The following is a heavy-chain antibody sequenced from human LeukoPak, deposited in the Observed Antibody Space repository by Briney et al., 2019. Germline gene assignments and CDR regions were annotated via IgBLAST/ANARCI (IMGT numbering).Heavy chain of an antibody. D-gene: IGHD2-21*02. J-gene: IGHJ2*01. CDR3: AKDRDVVVVTFHWHFDL. V-gene: IGHV3-23*01. CDR2: ISGSAGST. CDR1: GFTFSSFG. Sequence: PGGFLRLSCAASGFTFSSFGMSWVRQAPGKGLEWVSSISGSAGSTYHADSVKGRFTISRDNSKNTLYLQMNSLRAEDTAVYYCAKDRDVVVVTFHWHFDLWGRGTLVTVSS.